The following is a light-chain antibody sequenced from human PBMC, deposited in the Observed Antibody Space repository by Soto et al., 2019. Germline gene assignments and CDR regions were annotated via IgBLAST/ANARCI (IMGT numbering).Light chain of an antibody. CDR1: QSISSW. CDR3: QQYNSYS. J-gene: IGKJ2*01. CDR2: DAS. V-gene: IGKV1-5*01. Sequence: DIPMTQSPSTLSASVGDRVTITCRASQSISSWLAWYQQKPGKAPKLLIYDASSLESGVPSRFSGSGSGTKFTLTISSLQPDDFATYYCQQYNSYSFGQGTKLEIK.